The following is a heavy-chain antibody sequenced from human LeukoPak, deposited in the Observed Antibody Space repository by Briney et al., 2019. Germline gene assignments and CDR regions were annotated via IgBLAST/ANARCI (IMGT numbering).Heavy chain of an antibody. CDR3: ARDRRPYYYGSGSSLGYMDV. CDR2: IYYSGST. CDR1: GGSISSGGYY. V-gene: IGHV4-31*03. Sequence: PSETLSLTCTVSGGSISSGGYYWSWIRQHPGKGLEWIGYIYYSGSTYYNPSLESRVTISVDTSKNQFSLKLSSVTAADTAVYYCARDRRPYYYGSGSSLGYMDVWGKGTTVTVSS. D-gene: IGHD3-10*01. J-gene: IGHJ6*03.